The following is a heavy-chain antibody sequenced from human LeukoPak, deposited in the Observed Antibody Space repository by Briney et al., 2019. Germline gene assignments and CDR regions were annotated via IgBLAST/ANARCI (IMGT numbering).Heavy chain of an antibody. CDR3: ARDDSGSYYGNWFDP. V-gene: IGHV3-23*01. CDR2: ISGSGVST. Sequence: GGSLRLSCAASGFTFSSYAMSWVRQAPGKGLEWVSAISGSGVSTYYADSVKGRFTISRDNAKNSLYLQMNSLRAEDTAVYYCARDDSGSYYGNWFDPWGQGTLVTVSS. D-gene: IGHD1-26*01. CDR1: GFTFSSYA. J-gene: IGHJ5*02.